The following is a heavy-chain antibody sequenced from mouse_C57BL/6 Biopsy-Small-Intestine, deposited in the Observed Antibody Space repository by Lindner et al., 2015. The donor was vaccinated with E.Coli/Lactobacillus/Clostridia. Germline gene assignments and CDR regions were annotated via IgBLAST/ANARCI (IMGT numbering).Heavy chain of an antibody. V-gene: IGHV1S126*01. D-gene: IGHD1-1*02. CDR1: GYTFSTYG. CDR2: ITVYDGRT. J-gene: IGHJ4*01. Sequence: SVKVSCKASGYTFSTYGVSWVRQAPGQGLEWMGGITVYDGRTNFAQKFHDRVTMTTDTSTSTAYMDLRSLRSDDTAVYYCARGGLGCTNGVCYITQLDYWGQGTVVTVSS. CDR3: ARGGLGCTNGVCYITQLDY.